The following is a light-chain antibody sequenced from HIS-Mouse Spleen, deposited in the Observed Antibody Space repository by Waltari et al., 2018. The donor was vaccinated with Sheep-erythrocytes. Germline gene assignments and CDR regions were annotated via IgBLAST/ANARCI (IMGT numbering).Light chain of an antibody. V-gene: IGKV3-15*01. Sequence: EIVMTQSPATLSVSPGERDTPSCRASQSVSSNLAWYQQKPGQAPRLLIYGASTRATGIPARFSGSGSGTEFTLTISSMQSEDFAVYYCQQYNNWPPPYTFGQGTKLEIK. J-gene: IGKJ2*01. CDR3: QQYNNWPPPYT. CDR1: QSVSSN. CDR2: GAS.